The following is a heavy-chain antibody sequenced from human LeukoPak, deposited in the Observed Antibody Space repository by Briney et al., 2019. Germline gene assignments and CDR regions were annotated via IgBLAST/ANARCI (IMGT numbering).Heavy chain of an antibody. CDR3: ARAASSSWYRELDY. Sequence: PSETLSLTCAVYGGSFSGYYWSWIRQPPGKGLEWIGEISHSGSTNYNPSLKSRVTISVDTSKNQFSLKLSSVTAADTAVYYCARAASSSWYRELDYWGQGTLVTVSS. J-gene: IGHJ4*02. D-gene: IGHD6-13*01. CDR2: ISHSGST. V-gene: IGHV4-34*01. CDR1: GGSFSGYY.